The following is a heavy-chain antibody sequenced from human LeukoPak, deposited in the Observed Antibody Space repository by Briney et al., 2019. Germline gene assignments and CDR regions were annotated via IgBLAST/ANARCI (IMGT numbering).Heavy chain of an antibody. CDR2: IYHSGST. V-gene: IGHV4-30-2*01. J-gene: IGHJ4*02. CDR3: ARDGHYGSATLFDY. CDR1: GGSISSGGYY. Sequence: SETLSLTCTVSGGSISSGGYYWSWIRQPPGKGLERIGYIYHSGSTYYNPSLKSRVTISVDRSKNQFSLKLSSVTAADTAVYYCARDGHYGSATLFDYWGQGTLVTVSS. D-gene: IGHD3-10*01.